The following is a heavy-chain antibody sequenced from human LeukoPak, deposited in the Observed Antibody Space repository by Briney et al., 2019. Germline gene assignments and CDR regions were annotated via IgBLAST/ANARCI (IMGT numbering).Heavy chain of an antibody. CDR3: ARGGYSRSSPGDY. V-gene: IGHV3-21*01. Sequence: GGSLRLSCAASGFTFSSYSMNWVRQAPGKGLEWVSSISSSSSYIYYADSVKGRFTISRDNAKNSLYLQMNSLRAEDTAVYYCARGGYSRSSPGDYWGQGTLVTVSS. D-gene: IGHD6-13*01. J-gene: IGHJ4*02. CDR1: GFTFSSYS. CDR2: ISSSSSYI.